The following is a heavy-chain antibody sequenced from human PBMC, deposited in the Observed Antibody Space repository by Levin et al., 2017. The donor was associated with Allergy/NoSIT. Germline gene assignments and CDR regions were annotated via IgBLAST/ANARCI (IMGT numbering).Heavy chain of an antibody. V-gene: IGHV4-30-4*01. Sequence: PSETLSLTCSVYGVSISSVDFYWSWVRQTPGEGLEWIGYVYNGGATNYSPSLQSRLSISVDTSKNEFSLKVSSVTAADTAVYYCSRERSGYDSTNHYFYYGLDVWGQGKTVTVSS. D-gene: IGHD5-12*01. J-gene: IGHJ6*02. CDR1: GVSISSVDFY. CDR3: SRERSGYDSTNHYFYYGLDV. CDR2: VYNGGAT.